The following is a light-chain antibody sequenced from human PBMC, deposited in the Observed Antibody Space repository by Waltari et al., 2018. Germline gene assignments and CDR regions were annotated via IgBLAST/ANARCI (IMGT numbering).Light chain of an antibody. Sequence: DIQMTQFPSSLSESVGDRDTITCRASQSIGRHLNWYQQKPGKAPKLLIYVASSLQSGVSSRFSGSGSGTDFTLTISSLQPEDFATYYCQQSYSSPRFTFGPGTKVDIK. CDR3: QQSYSSPRFT. V-gene: IGKV1-39*01. J-gene: IGKJ3*01. CDR2: VAS. CDR1: QSIGRH.